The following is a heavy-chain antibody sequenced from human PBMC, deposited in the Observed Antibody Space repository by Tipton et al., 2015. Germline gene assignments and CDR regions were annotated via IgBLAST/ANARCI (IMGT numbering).Heavy chain of an antibody. V-gene: IGHV4-61*01. CDR3: ARDAGIVAAPSRYFHY. CDR1: GVSVTSGSFY. D-gene: IGHD2-15*01. Sequence: TLSLTCTVSGVSVTSGSFYWSWIRQSPGKGLEWIGYIYHTGSTIYSPSLKSRVTISLDRSKNQFSLRLTSVTAADTAMYYCARDAGIVAAPSRYFHYWGQGTLVTVSS. CDR2: IYHTGST. J-gene: IGHJ1*01.